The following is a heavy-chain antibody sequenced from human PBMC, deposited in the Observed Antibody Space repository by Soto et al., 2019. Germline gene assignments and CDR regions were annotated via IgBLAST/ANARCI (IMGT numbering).Heavy chain of an antibody. J-gene: IGHJ4*02. D-gene: IGHD5-12*01. CDR2: ISISGRTI. CDR3: ATIVVTPPGVDY. Sequence: QAQLVESGGGLVKPGGSLRLSCVASGFNFNEYYMSWIRQAPGKGLEWISYISISGRTIYYADSVRGRFTSSRDNARKSLYLQMNSLRAEDTAVYYCATIVVTPPGVDYWGQGALVTVSS. CDR1: GFNFNEYY. V-gene: IGHV3-11*01.